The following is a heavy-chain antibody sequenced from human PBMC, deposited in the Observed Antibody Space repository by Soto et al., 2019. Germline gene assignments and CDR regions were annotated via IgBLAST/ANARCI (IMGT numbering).Heavy chain of an antibody. CDR2: ISAYNGNT. J-gene: IGHJ5*02. Sequence: ASVKVSCKASGYTFTSYGISWVRQAPGQGLEWMGWISAYNGNTNYAQKLQGRVTMTTDTSTSTAYMELRSLRSDDTAVYYCARDPSSSSWLYNWFDPSGQGTLVTVSS. D-gene: IGHD6-13*01. V-gene: IGHV1-18*01. CDR1: GYTFTSYG. CDR3: ARDPSSSSWLYNWFDP.